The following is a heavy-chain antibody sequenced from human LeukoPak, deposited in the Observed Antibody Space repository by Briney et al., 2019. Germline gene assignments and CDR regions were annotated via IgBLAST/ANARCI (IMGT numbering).Heavy chain of an antibody. CDR1: GVSVSSGSYY. D-gene: IGHD6-6*01. CDR3: ARDRSDSSSSYFDY. Sequence: SETLSLTCTVSGVSVSSGSYYWSWIRQPPGKGLEWIGYIYYSGSTNYNPSLESRVTISVDTSKNQFSLKLSSVTAADTAVYYCARDRSDSSSSYFDYWGQGTLVTVSS. V-gene: IGHV4-61*01. CDR2: IYYSGST. J-gene: IGHJ4*02.